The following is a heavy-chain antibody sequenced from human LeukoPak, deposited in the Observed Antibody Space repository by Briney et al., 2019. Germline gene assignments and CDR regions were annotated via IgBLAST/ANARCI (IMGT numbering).Heavy chain of an antibody. V-gene: IGHV3-7*01. D-gene: IGHD4-17*01. CDR3: ARYVYGDEFDY. CDR2: IKQDGSEK. CDR1: GFTFSSYW. J-gene: IGHJ4*02. Sequence: GGSLRLSCAASGFTFSSYWMSWVRQAPGKGLEWVANIKQDGSEKYYVDSVKGRFTISRDNAKNSLYLQMSSLRAEDTAVYYCARYVYGDEFDYWGQGTLVTVSS.